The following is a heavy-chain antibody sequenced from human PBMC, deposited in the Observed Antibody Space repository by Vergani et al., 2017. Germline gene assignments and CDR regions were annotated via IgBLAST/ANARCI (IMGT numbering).Heavy chain of an antibody. D-gene: IGHD3-22*01. V-gene: IGHV3-23*01. Sequence: EVQLLESGGGLVQPGGSLRLSCAASGFTFSTYAMTWVRQAPGKGLEWVSTISSDGGSTYYADSVKGRFTISRDNSKNTLSLQMNSLTAEDTAIYYCEGPQGSSVYYWGGFDYWGQRLLVIVSS. CDR3: EGPQGSSVYYWGGFDY. J-gene: IGHJ4*02. CDR1: GFTFSTYA. CDR2: ISSDGGST.